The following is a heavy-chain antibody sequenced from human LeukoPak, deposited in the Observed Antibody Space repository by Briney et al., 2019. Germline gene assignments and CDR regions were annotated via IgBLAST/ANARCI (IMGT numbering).Heavy chain of an antibody. Sequence: SETLSLTCTVSGGSISSYYRSWIRQPPGKGLEWIGYIYYSGSTNYNPSLKSRVTISVDTSKNQFSLKLSSVTAADTAVYYCARGLSGSYFDYWGQGTLVTVSS. CDR2: IYYSGST. D-gene: IGHD1-26*01. J-gene: IGHJ4*02. CDR3: ARGLSGSYFDY. V-gene: IGHV4-59*01. CDR1: GGSISSYY.